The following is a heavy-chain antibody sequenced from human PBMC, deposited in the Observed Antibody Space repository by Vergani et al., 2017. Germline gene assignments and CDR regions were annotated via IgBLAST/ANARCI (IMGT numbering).Heavy chain of an antibody. Sequence: VQLVESGGGVVQPGRSLRLSCAASGFTFSSYGMHWVRQAPGKGLEWVSAISGSGGSTYYADSVKGRFTISRDNSKNTLYLQMNSLRAEDTAVYYCAKIYSSSWYRVGAFDIWGQGTMVTVSS. J-gene: IGHJ3*02. CDR2: ISGSGGST. D-gene: IGHD6-13*01. CDR1: GFTFSSYG. CDR3: AKIYSSSWYRVGAFDI. V-gene: IGHV3-23*04.